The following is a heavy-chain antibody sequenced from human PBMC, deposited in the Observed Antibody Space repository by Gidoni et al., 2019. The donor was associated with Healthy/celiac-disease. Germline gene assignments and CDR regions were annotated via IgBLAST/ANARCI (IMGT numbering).Heavy chain of an antibody. J-gene: IGHJ4*02. Sequence: WVSVIWYDGSNKYYADSVKGRFTISRDNSKNTLYLQMNSLRAEDTAVYYCARGRRTAMVNFDYWGQGPLVTVSS. CDR3: ARGRRTAMVNFDY. D-gene: IGHD5-18*01. CDR2: IWYDGSNK. V-gene: IGHV3-33*01.